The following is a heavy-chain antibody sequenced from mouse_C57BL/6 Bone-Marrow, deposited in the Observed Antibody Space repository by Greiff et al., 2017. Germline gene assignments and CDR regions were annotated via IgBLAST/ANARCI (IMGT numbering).Heavy chain of an antibody. CDR3: AIPLYYYGSMWFAY. V-gene: IGHV1-59*01. D-gene: IGHD1-1*01. CDR1: GYTFTSYW. J-gene: IGHJ3*01. Sequence: QVQLKQPGAELVRPGTSVKLSCKASGYTFTSYWMHWVKQRPGQGLEWIGVIDPSDSYTNYNQNFKGKATLTVDTSSSHAYMQLSSLTSEDSEVYYCAIPLYYYGSMWFAYWGQGTLVTVSA. CDR2: IDPSDSYT.